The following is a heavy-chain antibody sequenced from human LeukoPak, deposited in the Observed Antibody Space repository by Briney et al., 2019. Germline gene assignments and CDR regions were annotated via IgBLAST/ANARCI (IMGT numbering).Heavy chain of an antibody. CDR1: GYTFTSYA. J-gene: IGHJ4*02. D-gene: IGHD3-22*01. CDR2: IIPIFGTA. Sequence: SVKVSCKASGYTFTSYAISWVRQAPGQGREWRGGIIPIFGTANYAQKFQGRVTITADESTSTAYMELSSLRSEDTAVYYCARGGHYYDNHYWGQGTLVTVPS. CDR3: ARGGHYYDNHY. V-gene: IGHV1-69*13.